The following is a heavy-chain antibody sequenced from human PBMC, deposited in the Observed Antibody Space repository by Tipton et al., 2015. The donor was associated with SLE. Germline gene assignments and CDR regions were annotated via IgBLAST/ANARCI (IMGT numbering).Heavy chain of an antibody. CDR3: ARDDPDGDGGGIPGDY. J-gene: IGHJ4*02. V-gene: IGHV4-34*01. CDR1: GGSFSGYY. Sequence: PSLTCAVYGGSFSGYYWSWIRQPPGKGLEWIGEINHSGSTNYNPSLKSRVTISVDTSKNQFSLKLSSVTAADTAVYFCARDDPDGDGGGIPGDYWGQGTLVTVS. D-gene: IGHD4-17*01. CDR2: INHSGST.